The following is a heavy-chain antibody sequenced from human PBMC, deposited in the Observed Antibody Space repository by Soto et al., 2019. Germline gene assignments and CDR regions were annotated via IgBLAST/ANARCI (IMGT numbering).Heavy chain of an antibody. V-gene: IGHV1-69*13. CDR3: ASSYCSSTSCYLPRQIKPYYYYYYGMDV. J-gene: IGHJ6*02. Sequence: ASVKVSCKASGGTFSSYAISWVRQAPGQGLEWMGGIIPIFGTANYAQKFQGRVTITADESTSTAYMELSSLRSEDTAVYYCASSYCSSTSCYLPRQIKPYYYYYYGMDVWGQGTTVTVS. CDR2: IIPIFGTA. CDR1: GGTFSSYA. D-gene: IGHD2-2*01.